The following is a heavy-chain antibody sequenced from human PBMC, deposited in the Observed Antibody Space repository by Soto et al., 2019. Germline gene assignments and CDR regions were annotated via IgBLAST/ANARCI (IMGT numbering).Heavy chain of an antibody. CDR2: IRNKANSYTT. V-gene: IGHV3-72*01. Sequence: PGGSLRLSCAAFGFTFSDHYMDWVRQAPGKGLEWVGRIRNKANSYTTEYAASVKGRFTISRDDSKNSLFLQMFSLKTEDTVVYYCSRAGILTTPYYFDYWGQGTLVTVSS. J-gene: IGHJ4*01. CDR1: GFTFSDHY. D-gene: IGHD4-4*01. CDR3: SRAGILTTPYYFDY.